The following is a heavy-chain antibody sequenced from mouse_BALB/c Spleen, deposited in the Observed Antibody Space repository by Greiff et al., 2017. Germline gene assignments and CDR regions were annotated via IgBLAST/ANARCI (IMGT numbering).Heavy chain of an antibody. CDR1: GYTFTSYY. CDR2: IYPGNVNT. V-gene: IGHV1S56*01. D-gene: IGHD2-4*01. CDR3: ARWGMITTTLYYFDY. J-gene: IGHJ2*01. Sequence: QVQLQQSGPELVKPGASVRISCKASGYTFTSYYIHWVKQRPGQGLEWIGWIYPGNVNTKYNEKFKGKATLTADKSSSTAYMQLSSLTSEDSAVYFCARWGMITTTLYYFDYWGQGTTLTVSS.